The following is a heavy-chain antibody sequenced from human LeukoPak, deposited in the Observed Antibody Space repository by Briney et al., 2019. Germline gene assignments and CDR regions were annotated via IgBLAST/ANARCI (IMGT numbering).Heavy chain of an antibody. CDR2: ISGSGGGT. CDR3: TTTGIAAAGTFDY. Sequence: PGGSLRLSCAASGFTFSSYAMSWVRQAPGKGLEWVSAISGSGGGTYYADSVKGRFTISRDNSKNTLYLQMNSLRAEDTAVYYCTTTGIAAAGTFDYWGQGTLVTVSS. D-gene: IGHD6-13*01. CDR1: GFTFSSYA. V-gene: IGHV3-23*01. J-gene: IGHJ4*02.